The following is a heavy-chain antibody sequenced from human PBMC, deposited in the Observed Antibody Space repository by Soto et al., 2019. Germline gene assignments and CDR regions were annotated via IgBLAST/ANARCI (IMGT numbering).Heavy chain of an antibody. CDR2: IDPNDSYT. CDR3: ARTSMQSRGYSYGHGVMAV. Sequence: GESLKISCKGSGYGFTTYWINWVRQMPGKGLEWVGRIDPNDSYTNYSPSFQGHVTISADKSIKTAYLQWSSLKASDTAMYYCARTSMQSRGYSYGHGVMAVWGQGTTVTVSS. D-gene: IGHD5-18*01. V-gene: IGHV5-10-1*01. CDR1: GYGFTTYW. J-gene: IGHJ6*02.